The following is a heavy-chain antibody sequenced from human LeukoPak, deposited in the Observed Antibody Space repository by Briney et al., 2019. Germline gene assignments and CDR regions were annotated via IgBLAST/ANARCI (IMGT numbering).Heavy chain of an antibody. V-gene: IGHV3-23*01. CDR1: GFTFSSYA. Sequence: GGSLRLSCAASGFTFSSYAMSWVRQAPGKGLEWASAISGSGGSTYYADSVKGRFTISRDNSKNTLYLQMNSLRAEDTAVYYCAKDRAGYYYDSSGYYYASEFDYWGQGTLVTVSS. D-gene: IGHD3-22*01. CDR3: AKDRAGYYYDSSGYYYASEFDY. J-gene: IGHJ4*02. CDR2: ISGSGGST.